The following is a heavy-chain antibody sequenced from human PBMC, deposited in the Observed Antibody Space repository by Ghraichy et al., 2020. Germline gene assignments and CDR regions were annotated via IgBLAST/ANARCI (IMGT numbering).Heavy chain of an antibody. CDR3: VRLNAAAAGTIGY. J-gene: IGHJ4*02. CDR2: IYDSGTT. CDR1: GDSISSGSYY. V-gene: IGHV4-31*02. D-gene: IGHD6-13*01. Sequence: SQTLSLTCTVSGDSISSGSYYWTWIRQHPVKGLEYIGCIYDSGTTLYNPSLKSRVSISEDTSQNQFSLKLTSVTAADTAVYYCVRLNAAAAGTIGYWGQGTQVTVSS.